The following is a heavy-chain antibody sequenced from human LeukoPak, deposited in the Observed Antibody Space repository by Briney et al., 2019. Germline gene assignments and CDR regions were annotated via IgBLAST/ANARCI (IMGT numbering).Heavy chain of an antibody. V-gene: IGHV1-8*01. D-gene: IGHD3-10*01. J-gene: IGHJ6*03. Sequence: ASVKVSCKASGYTFTSYDINWVRQATGQGLEWMGWMNPNSGNTGYAQKFQGRVTMTRNTSISTAYMELSSLRSEDTAVYYCARELGTPGYMDVWGKGTTVTVSS. CDR1: GYTFTSYD. CDR2: MNPNSGNT. CDR3: ARELGTPGYMDV.